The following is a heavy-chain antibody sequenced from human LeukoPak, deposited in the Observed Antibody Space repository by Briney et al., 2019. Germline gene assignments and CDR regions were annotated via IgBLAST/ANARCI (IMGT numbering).Heavy chain of an antibody. Sequence: GGSLRLSCSASGFTFHTCSMNWVRQAPGKGLEWLSYISTTSNAIYYADSVKGRFTISRDNAKNSLYLQMNSLRSEDTAVYYCARVREIVVPAGPPDYWGQGTLVTVSS. J-gene: IGHJ4*02. V-gene: IGHV3-21*05. CDR1: GFTFHTCS. CDR2: ISTTSNAI. CDR3: ARVREIVVPAGPPDY. D-gene: IGHD2-2*01.